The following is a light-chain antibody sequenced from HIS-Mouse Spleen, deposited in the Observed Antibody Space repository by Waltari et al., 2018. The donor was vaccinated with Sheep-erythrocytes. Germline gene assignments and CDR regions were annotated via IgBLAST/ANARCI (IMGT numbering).Light chain of an antibody. J-gene: IGKJ2*01. CDR1: QSVSSN. V-gene: IGKV3-15*01. Sequence: EIVMTQSPATLSVSPGERATLSCRASQSVSSNLAWYQQKPGQAPRLLIYGASTRATGIPSRFSGSGSGTELTLTISSMQSEDFAVYYCQQYNNWPPPYTFGQGTKLGIK. CDR3: QQYNNWPPPYT. CDR2: GAS.